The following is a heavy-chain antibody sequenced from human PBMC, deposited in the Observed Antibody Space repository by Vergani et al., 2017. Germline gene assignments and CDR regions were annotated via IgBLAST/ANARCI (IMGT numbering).Heavy chain of an antibody. CDR1: GYTLSRYS. D-gene: IGHD3-22*01. V-gene: IGHV7-4-1*02. CDR3: ARVLNGYDSCGSLGN. Sequence: QVQLVQSGAEVKKPGSSVKVSCKASGYTLSRYSIYWVRQAPGQGLEWMGWINTNTGNPAYAQGFRGRFVFSLDTSVTAAYLQINSLKAEDSALYYCARVLNGYDSCGSLGNWGQGTLLTVSS. J-gene: IGHJ4*02. CDR2: INTNTGNP.